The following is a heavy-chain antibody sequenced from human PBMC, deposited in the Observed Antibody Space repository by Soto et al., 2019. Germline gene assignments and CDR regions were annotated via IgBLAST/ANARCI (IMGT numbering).Heavy chain of an antibody. D-gene: IGHD2-15*01. CDR3: ASCYCSVGSCLTCWHFDL. Sequence: QVQVVQSGAEVKKPGASVKVACKASGYSFDTFGMSWVRQAPGQGLEWLGWISIEKGDTNSAQKFQDSVTMTTDTSTSTAYMELRSLRSGDTAVYYCASCYCSVGSCLTCWHFDLWGRGTLVTVSS. CDR2: ISIEKGDT. J-gene: IGHJ2*01. V-gene: IGHV1-18*01. CDR1: GYSFDTFG.